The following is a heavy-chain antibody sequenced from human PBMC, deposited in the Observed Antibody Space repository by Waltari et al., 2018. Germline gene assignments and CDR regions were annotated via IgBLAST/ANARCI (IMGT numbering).Heavy chain of an antibody. J-gene: IGHJ4*02. D-gene: IGHD4-17*01. Sequence: EVQLVESGGDIVQPGGSLRLSCAASGFTFSNYWMHWVRQAPGKGLVWVSRIINGGSGADYADSVRGRVGIARDNAKNVLYLQMNSLRVEDAAVYYCARYTMTTAGDFWGQGTLVTVSS. V-gene: IGHV3-74*01. CDR2: IINGGSGA. CDR3: ARYTMTTAGDF. CDR1: GFTFSNYW.